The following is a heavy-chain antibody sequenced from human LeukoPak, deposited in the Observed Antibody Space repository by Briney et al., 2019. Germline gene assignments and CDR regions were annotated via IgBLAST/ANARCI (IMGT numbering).Heavy chain of an antibody. J-gene: IGHJ4*02. CDR2: IYPGDSDT. V-gene: IGHV5-51*01. Sequence: GESLKISCKGSGYSFTSYWIGWVRQMPGKGLEWMGIIYPGDSDTRYSPSFQGQVTISADKSISTAYLQWSSLKASDTAMYYCARPTDSSSWYEAEYYFDYWGQGTLVTVSS. D-gene: IGHD6-13*01. CDR1: GYSFTSYW. CDR3: ARPTDSSSWYEAEYYFDY.